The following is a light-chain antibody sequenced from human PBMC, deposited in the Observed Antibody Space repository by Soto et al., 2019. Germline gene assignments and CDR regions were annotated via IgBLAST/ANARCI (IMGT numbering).Light chain of an antibody. Sequence: EIVLTQSPGTLSLSPGERATLSCRASQSVSSSYLAWYQQKPGQAPRLLIYGASRRATGIPDRFSGSGSGTDITLTITRLEPEDFAVYYCQQYGSSRTFGQGTKVDI. CDR1: QSVSSSY. J-gene: IGKJ1*01. CDR2: GAS. CDR3: QQYGSSRT. V-gene: IGKV3-20*01.